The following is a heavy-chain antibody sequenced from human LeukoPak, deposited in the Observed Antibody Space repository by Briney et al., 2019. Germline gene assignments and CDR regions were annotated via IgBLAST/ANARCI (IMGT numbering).Heavy chain of an antibody. D-gene: IGHD2-15*01. CDR1: GFTFSRYG. CDR3: AKDVEDSSLYDYDDGMDV. V-gene: IGHV3-30*02. Sequence: GGSLRLSCAASGFTFSRYGMHWVRQAPGKGLEWVAFIRSEGRNKYYADSVKGRSTISRHNSKNTLYLQMISMRAEDTAMYYCAKDVEDSSLYDYDDGMDVWGQGTTVTVSS. J-gene: IGHJ6*02. CDR2: IRSEGRNK.